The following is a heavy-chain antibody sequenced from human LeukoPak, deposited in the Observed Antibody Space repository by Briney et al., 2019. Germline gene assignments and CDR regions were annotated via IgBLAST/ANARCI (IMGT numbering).Heavy chain of an antibody. Sequence: PGGSLRLSCAASGFTFGAYAMNWVRQAPGKGLDWVSSISRSGRDIYYADSVRGRFTISRDNARDSLFLQMNSLRAEDTAVYYCARACYYDSSGSYPFDYWGQGTLVTVSS. CDR3: ARACYYDSSGSYPFDY. D-gene: IGHD3-22*01. V-gene: IGHV3-21*01. CDR1: GFTFGAYA. J-gene: IGHJ4*02. CDR2: ISRSGRDI.